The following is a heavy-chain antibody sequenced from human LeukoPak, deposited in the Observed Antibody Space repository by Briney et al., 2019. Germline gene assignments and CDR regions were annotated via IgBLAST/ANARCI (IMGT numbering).Heavy chain of an antibody. V-gene: IGHV4-39*01. CDR1: GGSISSRSYY. D-gene: IGHD2-15*01. CDR3: ASFYCSGGSCYQYFSYYYMDV. J-gene: IGHJ6*03. CDR2: IYYSGST. Sequence: PSETLSLTCTVSGGSISSRSYYWGWIRQPPGKGLEWIGRIYYSGSTYYNPSLQSRVTISVDTSKNQFSLKLNSVTAADTAVYYCASFYCSGGSCYQYFSYYYMDVWGKGTTVTISS.